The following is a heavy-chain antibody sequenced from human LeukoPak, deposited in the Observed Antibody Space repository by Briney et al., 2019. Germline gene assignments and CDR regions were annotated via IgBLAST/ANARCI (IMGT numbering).Heavy chain of an antibody. Sequence: GGSLRLSCAASGFTVSSNYMSWVRQAPGKGLEWVSVIYSGGSTYYADSVKGRFTISRDNSKITLYLQMNSLRAEDTAVYYCARDRIGDAFDIWGQGTMVTVSS. CDR3: ARDRIGDAFDI. V-gene: IGHV3-66*02. D-gene: IGHD3-16*01. CDR1: GFTVSSNY. J-gene: IGHJ3*02. CDR2: IYSGGST.